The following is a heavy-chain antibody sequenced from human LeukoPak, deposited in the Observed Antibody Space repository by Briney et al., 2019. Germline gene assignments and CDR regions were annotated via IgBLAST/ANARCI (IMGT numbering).Heavy chain of an antibody. D-gene: IGHD3-3*01. Sequence: SGGSLRLSCAASGFTFSSYAMSWVRQAPGKGLEWVSAISGSGGSTYYADSVKGRFTISRDNSKNTLYLQMNSLRAEDTAAYYCAKVGYFFGYLYYFDYWGQAILVTVSS. CDR1: GFTFSSYA. CDR2: ISGSGGST. V-gene: IGHV3-23*01. CDR3: AKVGYFFGYLYYFDY. J-gene: IGHJ4*02.